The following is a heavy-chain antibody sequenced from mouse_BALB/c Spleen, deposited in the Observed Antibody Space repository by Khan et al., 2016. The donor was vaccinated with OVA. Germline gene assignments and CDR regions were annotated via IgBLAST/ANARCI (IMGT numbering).Heavy chain of an antibody. V-gene: IGHV1-4*01. Sequence: VELVESGAELARPGASVKMSCKASGYTFTNYTMHWVKQRPGQGLEWIGYINPSAGYTEYNQRFKDKATLTADKSSSTAYMQLSSLTSEESAVYYCANHGSSSAWLTYWGQGTLVTVSA. D-gene: IGHD1-1*01. CDR3: ANHGSSSAWLTY. J-gene: IGHJ3*01. CDR1: GYTFTNYT. CDR2: INPSAGYT.